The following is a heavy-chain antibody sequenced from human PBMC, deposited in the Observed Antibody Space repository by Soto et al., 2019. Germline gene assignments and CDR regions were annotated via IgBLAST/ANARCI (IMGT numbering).Heavy chain of an antibody. CDR2: INHSGST. Sequence: PSETLSVTCAVDGGSSGGYYWSWIRQPPGKGLEWIGEINHSGSTNYNPSLKSRVTISVDTSKNQFSLKLSSVTAADTAVYYCASVLRHVPYWGQGTLVTVSS. J-gene: IGHJ4*02. CDR1: GGSSGGYY. V-gene: IGHV4-34*01. D-gene: IGHD3-3*01. CDR3: ASVLRHVPY.